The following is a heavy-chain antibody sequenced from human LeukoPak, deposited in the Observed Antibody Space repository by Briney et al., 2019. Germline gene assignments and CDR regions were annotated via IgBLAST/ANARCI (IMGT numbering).Heavy chain of an antibody. CDR1: EFTFSSYA. V-gene: IGHV3-23*01. Sequence: GGSLRLSCAASEFTFSSYAMSWVRQAPGKGLGWVSAISGSGGNTYYADSVKGRFTISRDNSKNTLYLQMNSMRAEDTALYYCAKEFSSGWSFDNWGQGTLVTVSS. J-gene: IGHJ4*02. CDR3: AKEFSSGWSFDN. CDR2: ISGSGGNT. D-gene: IGHD6-19*01.